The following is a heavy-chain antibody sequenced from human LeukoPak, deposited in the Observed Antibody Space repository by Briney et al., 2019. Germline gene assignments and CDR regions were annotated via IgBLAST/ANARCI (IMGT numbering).Heavy chain of an antibody. V-gene: IGHV3-48*02. CDR3: ARDGMVRGVIIWDAFDI. J-gene: IGHJ3*02. CDR1: GFTFSSYE. CDR2: ISSSSSTI. Sequence: GGSLRLSCAASGFTFSSYEMNWVRQAPGKGPEWVSYISSSSSTIYYADSVKGRFTISRDNAKNSLYLQMNSLRDEDTAVYYCARDGMVRGVIIWDAFDIWGQGTMVTVSS. D-gene: IGHD3-10*01.